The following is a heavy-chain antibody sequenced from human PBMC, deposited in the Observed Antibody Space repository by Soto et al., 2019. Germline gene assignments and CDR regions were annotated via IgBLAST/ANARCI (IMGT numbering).Heavy chain of an antibody. CDR2: IPQEGVDG. V-gene: IGHV3-7*03. J-gene: IGHJ6*02. CDR3: ARDHLILPAHDFFYGSDV. Sequence: GGSLRLSCEVSGFVFSMYSMSWVRQTPGKGLEWVAKIPQEGVDGHYADSVKGRFTISRDNGKNSLYLQMNNLQAEDTAVYYCARDHLILPAHDFFYGSDVWGRGATVTVSS. CDR1: GFVFSMYS. D-gene: IGHD2-21*02.